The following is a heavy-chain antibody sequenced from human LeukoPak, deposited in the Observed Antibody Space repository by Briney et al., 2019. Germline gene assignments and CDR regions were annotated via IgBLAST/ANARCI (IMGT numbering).Heavy chain of an antibody. J-gene: IGHJ4*02. D-gene: IGHD3-22*01. Sequence: ASVKVSCKASGYTFTAYDMHWVRQAPGQGLEWLGWINPNSGVTNYAQKFHGRVTMTRDTSISTAYMELSRLRSDETAVYCCARYGVVVHPYYFDYWGQGTLVTVSS. CDR1: GYTFTAYD. CDR3: ARYGVVVHPYYFDY. V-gene: IGHV1-2*02. CDR2: INPNSGVT.